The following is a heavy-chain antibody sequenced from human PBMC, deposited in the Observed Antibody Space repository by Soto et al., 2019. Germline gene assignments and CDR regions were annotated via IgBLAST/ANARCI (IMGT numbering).Heavy chain of an antibody. D-gene: IGHD3-16*01. V-gene: IGHV4-59*01. Sequence: SETLSLTCNVSGGSICSYYWNWLRQPAGKGLEWIGYVYYTGSNNYKPSLEGRATISVDSSKNQVSLNLRSVTAADSATYYCARVITYHYGMDVWGQGITVTAP. CDR2: VYYTGSN. CDR1: GGSICSYY. J-gene: IGHJ6*02. CDR3: ARVITYHYGMDV.